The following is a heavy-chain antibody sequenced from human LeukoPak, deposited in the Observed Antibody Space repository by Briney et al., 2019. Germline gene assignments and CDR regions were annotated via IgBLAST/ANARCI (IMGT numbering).Heavy chain of an antibody. V-gene: IGHV4-39*01. CDR2: INYSGRT. CDR3: ARQINSGYFDSSCFADY. Sequence: SETLSLTCVVSGGSISSSSYYWGWIRQPPGKGLEWIGSINYSGRTNYNPSLQSRVTILVDTSKNQFSLKLSSVTAADTAVYYCARQINSGYFDSSCFADYWGQGTLVTVSS. CDR1: GGSISSSSYY. J-gene: IGHJ4*02. D-gene: IGHD3-22*01.